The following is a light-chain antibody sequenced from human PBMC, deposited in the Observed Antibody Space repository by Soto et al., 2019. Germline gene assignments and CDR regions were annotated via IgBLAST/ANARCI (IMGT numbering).Light chain of an antibody. J-gene: IGLJ1*01. CDR1: SSDVGGFNY. CDR3: SSYTSRTTPA. Sequence: QSVLTQPASVSGSPGQSITISCTGTSSDVGGFNYVSWYQQYPGKAPKLMIYDVSNRPSGVSNRFSGSKSGNTASLSISGLQAEDEADYYCSSYTSRTTPAFGTGTKLTVL. CDR2: DVS. V-gene: IGLV2-14*01.